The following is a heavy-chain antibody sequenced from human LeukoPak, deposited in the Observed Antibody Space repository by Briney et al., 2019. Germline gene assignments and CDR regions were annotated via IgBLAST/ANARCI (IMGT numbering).Heavy chain of an antibody. Sequence: GGSLRLSCVASGFTFSNYDMHWVRQAPGKGLEWVASMRNDGSQIYHADSVKGRFTISRDNAKNSLYLQMNSLRAEDTAVYYCAREVSAMDVWGQGTTVTVSS. CDR2: MRNDGSQI. CDR3: AREVSAMDV. J-gene: IGHJ6*02. V-gene: IGHV3-30*02. CDR1: GFTFSNYD.